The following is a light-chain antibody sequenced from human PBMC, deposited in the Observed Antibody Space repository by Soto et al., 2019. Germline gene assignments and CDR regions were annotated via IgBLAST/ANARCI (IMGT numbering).Light chain of an antibody. CDR1: QSLLAGDDGYTY. CDR3: MQHMEFRFT. Sequence: DIVLTQTPLSLPVTPGESASISCRSSQSLLAGDDGYTYLDWYLQRPGQSPQLLIYTLSYRASGVPDRFSCSGSGTDFTLKISRVDDEDVGVYYCMQHMEFRFTFGPWTKVDIK. CDR2: TLS. V-gene: IGKV2-40*01. J-gene: IGKJ3*01.